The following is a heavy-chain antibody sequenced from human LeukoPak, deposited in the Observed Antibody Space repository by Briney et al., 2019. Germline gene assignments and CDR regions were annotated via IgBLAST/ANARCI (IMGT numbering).Heavy chain of an antibody. Sequence: ASVTVSCQPSVYTFTGCYMLFVRQAPGQGLEWMGWINPNSGGTNYAQKFRGRVTMTRDTSISTDYMELSRLTSDDTAVYYCARDHRDGTDYWGQGTLVTVSS. CDR3: ARDHRDGTDY. CDR2: INPNSGGT. CDR1: VYTFTGCY. V-gene: IGHV1-2*02. J-gene: IGHJ4*02.